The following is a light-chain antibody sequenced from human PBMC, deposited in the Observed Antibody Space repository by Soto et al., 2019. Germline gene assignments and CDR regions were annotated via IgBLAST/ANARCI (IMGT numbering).Light chain of an antibody. CDR3: QQANSYPPIT. J-gene: IGKJ5*01. V-gene: IGKV3-15*01. CDR1: QSVSSN. Sequence: THTPGTLSVSPREPATLSCRASQSVSSNLAWYQQKPGQAPRLLIYGASTRATGIPARFSGSGSGTDFTLTISSLQPEDFATYYCQQANSYPPITFGQGTRLEIK. CDR2: GAS.